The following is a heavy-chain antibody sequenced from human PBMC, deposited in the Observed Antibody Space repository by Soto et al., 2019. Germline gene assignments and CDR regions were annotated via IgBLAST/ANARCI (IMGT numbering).Heavy chain of an antibody. Sequence: QVHLVQSGAELKKPGASVKVSCKTSGYTFNRYDINWVRQAPGQGLEWTGWISTYNGNTYYTQSLQGRVTMTTDTSTATGYIQQRMLSSGVTAIYYCAIAPTLFGVVVIPPRCDVWGQVTLVTVSS. CDR3: AIAPTLFGVVVIPPRCDV. J-gene: IGHJ5*02. CDR1: GYTFNRYD. CDR2: ISTYNGNT. D-gene: IGHD3-3*01. V-gene: IGHV1-18*04.